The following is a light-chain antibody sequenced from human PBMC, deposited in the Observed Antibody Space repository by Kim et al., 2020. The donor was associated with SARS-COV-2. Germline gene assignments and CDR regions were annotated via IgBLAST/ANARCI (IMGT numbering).Light chain of an antibody. Sequence: QSITFSCTGTGSDVGGYDSVSWYQQHPGKAPKLMIYDVNKRPSGVSSRFSGSKSGNTASLTISGLQTDDEADYYCSSYTTTFTLVFGGGTKLSVL. CDR2: DVN. J-gene: IGLJ3*02. V-gene: IGLV2-14*03. CDR3: SSYTTTFTLV. CDR1: GSDVGGYDS.